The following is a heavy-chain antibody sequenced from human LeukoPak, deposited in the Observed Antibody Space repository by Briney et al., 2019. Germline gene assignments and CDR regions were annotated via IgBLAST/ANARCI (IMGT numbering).Heavy chain of an antibody. J-gene: IGHJ4*02. CDR1: GFTFSRYD. V-gene: IGHV3-23*01. D-gene: IGHD4-17*01. CDR3: AKERTETTAYFDY. CDR2: ISDTGEST. Sequence: GRSLRLSCAASGFTFSRYDMSWVRQAPGKGLEWVSGISDTGESTYYVDSVKGRFTISRDNSKNTLYLQMNSLRAEDTAVYHCAKERTETTAYFDYWGQGTLVTVSS.